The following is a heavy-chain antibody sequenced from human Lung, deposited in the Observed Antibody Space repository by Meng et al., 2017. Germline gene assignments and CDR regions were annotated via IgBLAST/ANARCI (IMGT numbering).Heavy chain of an antibody. CDR2: IYNSGST. CDR3: ARGQKGYFDL. CDR1: GGSISSSNYY. V-gene: IGHV4-30-4*01. J-gene: IGHJ2*01. Sequence: QVQLQESGPGLVKPSQPLSLTCTVPGGSISSSNYYWSWIRQPPGKGLEWSGHIYNSGSTYYNPSLKSRITISVDTSKNQFSLKLSSVTAADTAVYYCARGQKGYFDLWGRGTLVTVSS.